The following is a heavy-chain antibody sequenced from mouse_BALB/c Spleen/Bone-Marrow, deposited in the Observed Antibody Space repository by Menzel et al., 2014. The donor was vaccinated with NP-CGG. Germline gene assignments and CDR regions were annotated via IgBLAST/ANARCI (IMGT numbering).Heavy chain of an antibody. CDR3: GRGDY. V-gene: IGHV5-17*02. CDR1: GFTFSSFA. J-gene: IGHJ2*01. CDR2: ISSGSNII. Sequence: VNLVESGGGFVQPGGSRKLSCAASGFTFSSFAMHWIRQAPEKGLEWVAFISSGSNIIHYADTVKGRFTISRDNPKNTLFLQMTSLRSEDTAMYYCGRGDYWGQGTTLTVSS.